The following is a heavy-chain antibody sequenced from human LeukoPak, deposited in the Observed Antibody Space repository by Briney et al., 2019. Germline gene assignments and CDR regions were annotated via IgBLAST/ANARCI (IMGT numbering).Heavy chain of an antibody. D-gene: IGHD3-9*01. CDR3: ANRFTYYDILTGYYDRVTDY. V-gene: IGHV3-23*01. J-gene: IGHJ4*02. Sequence: PGGSLRLSCAASGFTFSSYAMSWVRQAPGKGLEWVSAISGSGGSTYYADSVKGRFTISRDNSKNTLYLQMNSLRAEDTAVYYYANRFTYYDILTGYYDRVTDYWGQGTLVTVSS. CDR1: GFTFSSYA. CDR2: ISGSGGST.